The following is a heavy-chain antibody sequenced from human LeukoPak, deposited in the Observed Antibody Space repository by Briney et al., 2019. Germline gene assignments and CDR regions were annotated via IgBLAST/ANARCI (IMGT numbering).Heavy chain of an antibody. J-gene: IGHJ4*02. Sequence: ASVKVSCKASGYTFTGYYIHWVRQAPGQGLEWMGWVNPNSGGTGYAQKFQGRVTMTRDTSISTANMELSGLTSDDAAVYYCARDVCTGTACRSGAVFDYWGQGILVTVSS. CDR2: VNPNSGGT. CDR3: ARDVCTGTACRSGAVFDY. V-gene: IGHV1-2*02. CDR1: GYTFTGYY. D-gene: IGHD2-8*02.